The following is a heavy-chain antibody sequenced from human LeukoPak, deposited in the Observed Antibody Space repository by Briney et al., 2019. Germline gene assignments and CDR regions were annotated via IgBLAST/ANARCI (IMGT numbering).Heavy chain of an antibody. D-gene: IGHD3-22*01. V-gene: IGHV1-2*02. CDR3: ARGKDPMIAAWDFDY. CDR2: INPNSGGT. Sequence: ASVKVSCKASGYTFTGYYMHWVRQAPGQGLEWMGWINPNSGGTNYAQKFQGRVTMTRDTSISTAYMELSRLRSDDTAVYYCARGKDPMIAAWDFDYWGQGTLVTVSS. J-gene: IGHJ4*02. CDR1: GYTFTGYY.